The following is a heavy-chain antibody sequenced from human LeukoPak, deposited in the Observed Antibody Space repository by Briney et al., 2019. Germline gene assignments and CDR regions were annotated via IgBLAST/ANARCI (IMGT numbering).Heavy chain of an antibody. J-gene: IGHJ4*02. CDR2: IYYSGST. CDR1: GGSISSYY. V-gene: IGHV4-39*07. Sequence: SETLSLTCTVSGGSISSYYWSWIRQPPGKGLEWIGSIYYSGSTYYNPSLKSRVTISVDTSKNQFSLKLSSVTAADTAVYYCAGDEAAVASGDYWGQGTLVTVSS. D-gene: IGHD6-19*01. CDR3: AGDEAAVASGDY.